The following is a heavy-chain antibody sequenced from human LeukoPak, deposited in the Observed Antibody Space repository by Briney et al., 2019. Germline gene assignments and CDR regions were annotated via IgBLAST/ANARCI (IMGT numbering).Heavy chain of an antibody. V-gene: IGHV1-46*01. CDR2: INPSGGST. J-gene: IGHJ4*02. CDR1: GYTFTSYY. Sequence: VASVKVSCKASGYTFTSYYMHWVRQAPGQGLEWMGIINPSGGSTSYAQKFQGRVTMTRDTSISTAYMELSRLRSDDTALYYCARRAPSHDFDDWGQGTLVTVSS. CDR3: ARRAPSHDFDD.